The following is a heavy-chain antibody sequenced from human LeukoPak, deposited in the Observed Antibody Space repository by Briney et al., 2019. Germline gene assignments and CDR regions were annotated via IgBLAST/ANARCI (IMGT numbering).Heavy chain of an antibody. CDR1: GFTVGSNY. D-gene: IGHD1-14*01. J-gene: IGHJ6*03. CDR2: ISGSGGST. Sequence: GGSLRLSCAASGFTVGSNYMSWVRQAPGKTLEWVSAISGSGGSTYYADSVKGRFTISRDSSKNTLYLQMNSLRAEDTAVYYCAKNRREEGTYSYYYMDVWGKGTTVTVSS. CDR3: AKNRREEGTYSYYYMDV. V-gene: IGHV3-23*01.